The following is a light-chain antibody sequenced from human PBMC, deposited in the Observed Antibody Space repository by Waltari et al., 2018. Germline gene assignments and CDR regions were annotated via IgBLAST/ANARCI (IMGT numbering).Light chain of an antibody. CDR1: QSLLHSDGKTY. V-gene: IGKV2D-29*01. Sequence: DVVMTKTPLSLSVTPGQPASISCKSSQSLLHSDGKTYLGWYLQKPGQAPQLLIYEVSNRCSGVPDRFSGSGSGSDFTLKISRVEAEDVGVYFCMQSIELPLTFGGGTTVEIK. CDR3: MQSIELPLT. J-gene: IGKJ4*01. CDR2: EVS.